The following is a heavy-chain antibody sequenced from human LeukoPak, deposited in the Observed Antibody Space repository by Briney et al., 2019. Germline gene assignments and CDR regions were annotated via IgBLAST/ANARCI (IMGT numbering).Heavy chain of an antibody. V-gene: IGHV3-13*05. D-gene: IGHD4-17*01. CDR2: IGTAGDP. CDR1: GFTFSSHD. Sequence: QPGGSLRLSCAASGFTFSSHDMHWVRQTTGKGLEWVSGIGTAGDPYYLDSVKGRFTISRENAKNSLYLQMNSLRAGDTAVYYCAHYGDYQNWGQGTLVTVSS. J-gene: IGHJ1*01. CDR3: AHYGDYQN.